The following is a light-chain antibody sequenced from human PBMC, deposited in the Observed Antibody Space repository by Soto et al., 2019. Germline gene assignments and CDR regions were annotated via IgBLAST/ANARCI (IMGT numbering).Light chain of an antibody. CDR1: SSDIGAFNY. V-gene: IGLV2-14*01. CDR3: SSYTARGTRV. CDR2: EVG. J-gene: IGLJ1*01. Sequence: QSALTQPAAVSGSPGQSITISCTGTSSDIGAFNYVSWYQQHPDKAPKLLIYEVGNRPSGVSFRFSGSKSGNTASLTISGLQAEDEADYYCSSYTARGTRVFGTGTKLTVL.